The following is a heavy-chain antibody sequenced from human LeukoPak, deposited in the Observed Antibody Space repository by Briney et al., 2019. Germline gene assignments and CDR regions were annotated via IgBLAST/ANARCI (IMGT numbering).Heavy chain of an antibody. V-gene: IGHV3-33*08. Sequence: GGSLRLSCAASGFTFSSHLMSWVRQAPGKGLEWVAVIWYDGSNKYYADSVKGRFTISRDNSKNTLYLQMNSLRAEDTAVYYCARGFQLYYYDSSGFRGVDYFDYWGQGTLVTVSS. CDR2: IWYDGSNK. CDR1: GFTFSSHL. J-gene: IGHJ4*02. D-gene: IGHD3-22*01. CDR3: ARGFQLYYYDSSGFRGVDYFDY.